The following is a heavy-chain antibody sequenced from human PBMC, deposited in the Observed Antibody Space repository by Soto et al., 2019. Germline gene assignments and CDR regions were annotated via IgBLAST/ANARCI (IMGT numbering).Heavy chain of an antibody. J-gene: IGHJ4*02. CDR3: ARRLQWQLRPLDS. CDR2: INTLSSAI. CDR1: GFIFSDSY. V-gene: IGHV3-11*01. D-gene: IGHD6-19*01. Sequence: QEHLMESGGGLVKPGGPLRLSCAGSGFIFSDSYITCFRRAPGKGLEWVSYINTLSSAIYYADSVKGRFTISRDNAKNSVYLQMNSLRAEDTAVYYCARRLQWQLRPLDSWGRGTLVTVSS.